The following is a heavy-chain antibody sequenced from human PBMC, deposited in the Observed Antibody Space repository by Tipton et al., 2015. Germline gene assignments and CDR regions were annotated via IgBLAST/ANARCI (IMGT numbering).Heavy chain of an antibody. CDR3: ARDLEHGMDV. CDR2: ISYSGST. J-gene: IGHJ6*02. V-gene: IGHV4-39*07. CDR1: GGSVSSGNYY. D-gene: IGHD3-3*01. Sequence: GLVKPSESLSLTCNVSGGSVSSGNYYWSWIRQPPGKALEWIGSISYSGSTYYNPSLKSRVTISVDTSKNQFSLRLNSVTAADTAVYYCARDLEHGMDVWGQGTTVTVSS.